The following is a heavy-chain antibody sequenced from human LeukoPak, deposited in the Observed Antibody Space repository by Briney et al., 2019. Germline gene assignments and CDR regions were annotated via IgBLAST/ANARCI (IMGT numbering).Heavy chain of an antibody. J-gene: IGHJ4*02. V-gene: IGHV3-21*01. CDR1: GFTFSNYS. Sequence: PGGSLRLSCAASGFTFSNYSMSWVRQAPGQGLEWVSSISSSRTYIYYADSLKGRFTISRDNAKNSLYLQMNSLRAEDTAVYYCARAKSDMVRGVIYYWGQGTLVTVSS. CDR2: ISSSRTYI. D-gene: IGHD3-10*01. CDR3: ARAKSDMVRGVIYY.